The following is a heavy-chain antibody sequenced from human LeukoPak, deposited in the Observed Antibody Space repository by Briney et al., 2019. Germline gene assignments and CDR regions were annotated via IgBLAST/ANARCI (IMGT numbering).Heavy chain of an antibody. J-gene: IGHJ4*02. CDR3: ARERRYGYLLLFDH. CDR2: INPNSGDT. Sequence: EASVKVSCKASGYTSTGYYMHWVRQAPGQGLEWMGWINPNSGDTNYPQNFQGRVTMTRDTSGSTSNMELSRLRSDDTAVYYCARERRYGYLLLFDHWGLGTLVTVSS. D-gene: IGHD3-10*01. V-gene: IGHV1-2*02. CDR1: GYTSTGYY.